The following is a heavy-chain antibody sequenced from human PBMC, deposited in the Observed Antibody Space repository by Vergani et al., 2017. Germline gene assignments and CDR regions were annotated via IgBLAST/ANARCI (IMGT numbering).Heavy chain of an antibody. CDR3: VKDHPVFDE. Sequence: QLQLQESGPGLVKPSATLSLTCSVSGASIRSSNYYWGWIRQPPGKGLEWVAFIQKDGIDKFYADSVRGRFTISRDISKNTLYLEMNSLSAEDTALYHCVKDHPVFDEWGRGTLVSVS. CDR2: IQKDGIDK. CDR1: GASIRSSNYY. V-gene: IGHV4-39*02. J-gene: IGHJ4*02.